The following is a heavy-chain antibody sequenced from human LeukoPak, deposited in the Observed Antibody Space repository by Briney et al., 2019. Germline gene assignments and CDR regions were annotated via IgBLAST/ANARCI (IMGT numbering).Heavy chain of an antibody. CDR2: ISNDGSNK. Sequence: GGSLRLSCAASGFTFSSYGMHWVRQAPGKGLEWVAVISNDGSNKHYGDSVKGRFTISRDNSKNTLYLQMNSLRAEDTAVYYCAKDVQTYYDFWSGYYQHYYYYGMDVWGQGTTVTVSS. D-gene: IGHD3-3*01. J-gene: IGHJ6*02. CDR3: AKDVQTYYDFWSGYYQHYYYYGMDV. V-gene: IGHV3-30*18. CDR1: GFTFSSYG.